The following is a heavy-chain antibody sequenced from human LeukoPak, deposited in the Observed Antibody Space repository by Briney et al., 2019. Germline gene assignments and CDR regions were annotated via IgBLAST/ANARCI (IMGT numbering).Heavy chain of an antibody. CDR1: GSTFSTYW. J-gene: IGHJ4*02. Sequence: GGSLRLSCAASGSTFSTYWMYWVRQAPGKGLEWVSFIYTGTTTFYADSVKGRFTISRDNSRNTVYLELNSLRVDDTAVYYCARDRGHFDYWGPGTLVTVSS. CDR3: ARDRGHFDY. V-gene: IGHV3-53*01. D-gene: IGHD3-10*01. CDR2: IYTGTTT.